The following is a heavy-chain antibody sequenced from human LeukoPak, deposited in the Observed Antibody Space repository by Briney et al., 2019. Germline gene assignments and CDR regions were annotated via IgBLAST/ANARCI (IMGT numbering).Heavy chain of an antibody. CDR2: INPNSGGT. Sequence: ASVKVSCKASGYTFTGYYMNWVRQAPGQGLEWMGWINPNSGGTNYAQKFQGRVTMTGDTSISTAYMELSSLRSDDTSVYYCASRKQQLVRSGHSFDYWGQGTLVTVSS. J-gene: IGHJ4*02. D-gene: IGHD6-13*01. CDR1: GYTFTGYY. V-gene: IGHV1-2*02. CDR3: ASRKQQLVRSGHSFDY.